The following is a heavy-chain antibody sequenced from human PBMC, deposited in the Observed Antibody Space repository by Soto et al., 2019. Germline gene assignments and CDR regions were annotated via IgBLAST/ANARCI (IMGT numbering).Heavy chain of an antibody. D-gene: IGHD4-17*01. CDR3: ARENTVTQGYYYYGLDV. V-gene: IGHV3-33*01. J-gene: IGHJ6*02. CDR2: IWYDGRKE. CDR1: GFTFSSYG. Sequence: QAQLVESGGGVGQPGGSLRVSCAASGFTFSSYGMHWVRQAPGKGLEWVAVIWYDGRKENYADSVNGRFTISRDNAKNTLFQQMNSLRAEDTAVYFCARENTVTQGYYYYGLDVWGQGTTVTVS.